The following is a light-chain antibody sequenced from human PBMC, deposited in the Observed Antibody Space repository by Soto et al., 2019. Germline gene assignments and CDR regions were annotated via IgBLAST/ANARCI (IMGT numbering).Light chain of an antibody. Sequence: EIVLTQSPATLSLSPGQGATLSCRASESISRDYLAWYQQRLGQAPRLLIYGASSGATGIPDRFSGSGSGTDFTLTISRLEPEDFAIYYCQQYGGVPYTFGQGTKLEIK. CDR3: QQYGGVPYT. CDR2: GAS. J-gene: IGKJ2*01. CDR1: ESISRDY. V-gene: IGKV3-20*01.